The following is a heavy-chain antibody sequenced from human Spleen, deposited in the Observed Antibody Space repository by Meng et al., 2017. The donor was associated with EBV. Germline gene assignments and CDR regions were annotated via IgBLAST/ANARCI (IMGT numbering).Heavy chain of an antibody. J-gene: IGHJ5*02. CDR3: ARGAAKWFDP. CDR1: GGSISSGGYY. V-gene: IGHV4-30-4*01. D-gene: IGHD6-25*01. Sequence: VPGQWAGQGLVNPSQTLSLTCDVSGGSISSGGYYWSWIRQPPGKGLEWIGYINYRGNTYDNPSLRSRAALSVDTSKNQFSLKLSSVTAADTAVYYCARGAAKWFDPWGPGTLVTVSS. CDR2: INYRGNT.